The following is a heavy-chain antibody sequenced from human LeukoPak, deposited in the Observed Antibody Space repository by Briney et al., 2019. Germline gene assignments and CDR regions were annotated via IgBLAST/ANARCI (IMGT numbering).Heavy chain of an antibody. CDR3: AKDMADSSGYYLGSYFDY. D-gene: IGHD3-22*01. CDR1: GFTFDDYA. V-gene: IGHV3-9*01. CDR2: ISWNSGSI. Sequence: GRSLRLSCAASGFTFDDYAMHWVRQAPGKGLEWVSGISWNSGSIGYADSVKGRFTTSRDNAKNSLYLQMNSLRAEDTALYYCAKDMADSSGYYLGSYFDYWGQGTLVTVSS. J-gene: IGHJ4*02.